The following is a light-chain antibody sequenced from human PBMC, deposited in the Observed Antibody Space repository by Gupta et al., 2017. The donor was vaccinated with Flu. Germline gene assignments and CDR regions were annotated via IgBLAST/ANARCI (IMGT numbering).Light chain of an antibody. CDR1: QDISNY. J-gene: IGKJ3*01. CDR2: AAS. Sequence: DIQMTQSPSSLSASVGDRVTISCRASQDISNYLAWFQQRPGETPRSLIHAASNLKTGVPSKFRGSGSGTDFTLTIISLQPEDFATYYCQQYRIYPPTFGPGTKVEI. V-gene: IGKV1-16*02. CDR3: QQYRIYPPT.